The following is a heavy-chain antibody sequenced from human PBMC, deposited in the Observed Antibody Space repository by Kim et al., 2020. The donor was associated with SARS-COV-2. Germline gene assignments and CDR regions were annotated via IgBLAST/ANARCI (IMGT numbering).Heavy chain of an antibody. CDR1: GYTFTSYA. Sequence: ASVKVFCKASGYTFTSYAMNWVRQAPGQGLEWMGWINTNTGNPTYAQGFTGRFVFSLDTSVSTAYLQISSLKAEDTAVYYCARDLDYATRVDYGDYWSYWGQGTLVTVSS. J-gene: IGHJ4*02. CDR2: INTNTGNP. D-gene: IGHD4-17*01. CDR3: ARDLDYATRVDYGDYWSY. V-gene: IGHV7-4-1*02.